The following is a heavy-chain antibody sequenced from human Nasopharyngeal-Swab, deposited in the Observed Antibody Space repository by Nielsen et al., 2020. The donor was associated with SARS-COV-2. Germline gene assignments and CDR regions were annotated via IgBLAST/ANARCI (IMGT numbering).Heavy chain of an antibody. CDR3: AREEITMVRGVIILDWFDP. Sequence: GGSLRLSCAASGFTFSSSWMSWVRKAPGKGLEWVANIKQDGSEKYYVDSVKGRFTISRDNAKNSLYLQMNSLRAEDTAVYYCAREEITMVRGVIILDWFDPWGQGTLVTVSS. CDR2: IKQDGSEK. D-gene: IGHD3-10*01. J-gene: IGHJ5*02. CDR1: GFTFSSSW. V-gene: IGHV3-7*01.